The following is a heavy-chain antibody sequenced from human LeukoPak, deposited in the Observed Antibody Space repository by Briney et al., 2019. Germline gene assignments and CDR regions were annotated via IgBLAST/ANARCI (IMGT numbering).Heavy chain of an antibody. CDR2: IYYSGRT. CDR3: TRDRAHGTQDY. D-gene: IGHD1-26*01. CDR1: GGSFTDYF. Sequence: SETLSLTCTVSGGSFTDYFWGWIRQPPGKGLEWIGSIYYSGRTFYNPSLKNRVSISLGTSKGQFSLNLDSVTAADTAVYFCTRDRAHGTQDYWGQGTLVTVS. J-gene: IGHJ4*02. V-gene: IGHV4-39*07.